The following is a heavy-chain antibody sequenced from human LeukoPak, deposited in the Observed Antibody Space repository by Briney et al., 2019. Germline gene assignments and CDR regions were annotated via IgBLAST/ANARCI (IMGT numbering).Heavy chain of an antibody. CDR1: AFTFSSYA. V-gene: IGHV3-23*01. Sequence: GGSLRLSCAASAFTFSSYAMSWVRQAPGKGLEWVSAISGSGGSTYYADSVKGRFTISRDNSKNTLYLQMNSLRAEDTAVYYSAKDPVAGLNFDYWGQGTLVTVSS. D-gene: IGHD6-19*01. CDR2: ISGSGGST. CDR3: AKDPVAGLNFDY. J-gene: IGHJ4*02.